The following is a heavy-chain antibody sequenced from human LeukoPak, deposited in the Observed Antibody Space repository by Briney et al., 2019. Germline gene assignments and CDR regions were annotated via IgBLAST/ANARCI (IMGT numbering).Heavy chain of an antibody. Sequence: SETLSLTCAVYGGSFSGYYWSWIRQPPGKGLEWIGYIYYSGSTNYNPSLKSRVTISVDTSKNQFSLKLSSVTAADTAVYYCARGLGATDDWGQGTLVTVSS. CDR2: IYYSGST. V-gene: IGHV4-59*01. J-gene: IGHJ4*02. D-gene: IGHD1-26*01. CDR3: ARGLGATDD. CDR1: GGSFSGYY.